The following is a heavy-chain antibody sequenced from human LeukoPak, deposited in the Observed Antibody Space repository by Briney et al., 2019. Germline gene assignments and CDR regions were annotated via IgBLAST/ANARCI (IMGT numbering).Heavy chain of an antibody. Sequence: ASVKVSCKASGYSFTGYYIHWVRQAPGQGLEWMGWINPNSGGTNYAQKFQGRVTMTRDTSISTAYMELRRLRSDDTAVYYCARVPELLWFGELLGHYFDYWGQGTLVTVSS. V-gene: IGHV1-2*02. CDR2: INPNSGGT. CDR1: GYSFTGYY. D-gene: IGHD3-10*01. CDR3: ARVPELLWFGELLGHYFDY. J-gene: IGHJ4*02.